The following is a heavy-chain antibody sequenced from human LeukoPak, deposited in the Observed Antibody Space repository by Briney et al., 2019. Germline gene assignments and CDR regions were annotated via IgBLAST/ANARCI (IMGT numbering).Heavy chain of an antibody. CDR3: AKGAAAGKVDWFDP. CDR1: GFTFSNFA. J-gene: IGHJ5*02. CDR2: ITGYGAT. V-gene: IGHV3-23*01. D-gene: IGHD6-13*01. Sequence: GGSLRLSCAASGFTFSNFAMMWVRQAPGTGLQWVSTITGYGATFYADSVRGRFTIFRDTSMNTLFLQMNSMGAEDTAVYYCAKGAAAGKVDWFDPWGQGTLVTVSS.